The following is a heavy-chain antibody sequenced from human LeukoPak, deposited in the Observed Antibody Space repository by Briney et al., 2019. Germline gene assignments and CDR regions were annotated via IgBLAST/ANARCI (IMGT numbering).Heavy chain of an antibody. CDR2: INAGNGNT. J-gene: IGHJ4*02. CDR1: GYTFTSYG. D-gene: IGHD1-26*01. CDR3: AREGAYIGGSYPFDY. Sequence: ASVKVSCKASGYTFTSYGISWVRQAPGQGLEWMGWINAGNGNTKFSHEFQGRVTITRDTSASTAYMELNSLGSEDMAVYYCAREGAYIGGSYPFDYWGQGTLVTVSS. V-gene: IGHV1-3*03.